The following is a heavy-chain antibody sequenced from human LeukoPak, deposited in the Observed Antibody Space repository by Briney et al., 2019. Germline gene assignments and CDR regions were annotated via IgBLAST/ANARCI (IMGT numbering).Heavy chain of an antibody. CDR3: ARDQALREQWMDY. V-gene: IGHV1-18*01. Sequence: GATVKVSCKASGYPFTAYGINWVRQAPGQGLEWMGWISGYNGNTHYAQKFQGRLTMTTDTSTGTAYMELRSLRSDDTAVYYCARDQALREQWMDYWGQGTLVTVSS. D-gene: IGHD6-19*01. CDR1: GYPFTAYG. CDR2: ISGYNGNT. J-gene: IGHJ4*02.